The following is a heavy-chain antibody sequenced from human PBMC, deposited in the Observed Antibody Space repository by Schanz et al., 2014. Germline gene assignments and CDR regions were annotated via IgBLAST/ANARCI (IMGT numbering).Heavy chain of an antibody. CDR2: INTGSNYI. V-gene: IGHV3-21*04. Sequence: EVQLVESGGGLVQPGGSLRLSCTASGFGFSSYSMNWVRQAPGKGLEWISFINTGSNYINYADSVKGRFTISRDNTKNTLYLQMNSLRPEDTAVYYCANNWNLDYWGQGTLVTVSS. J-gene: IGHJ4*02. CDR1: GFGFSSYS. CDR3: ANNWNLDY. D-gene: IGHD1-20*01.